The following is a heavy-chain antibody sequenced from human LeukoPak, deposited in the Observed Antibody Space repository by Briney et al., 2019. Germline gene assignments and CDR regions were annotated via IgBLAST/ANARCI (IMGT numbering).Heavy chain of an antibody. CDR3: ARFRYGGGGYFDY. Sequence: ASVKVSCKASGYTFTNYYMHWVRQAPGQGLEWMGIINPSGGSTSYAQKLQGRVTMTRDTSTSTVYMELSSLKSEDTAVYYCARFRYGGGGYFDYWGQGTLVTVPS. CDR2: INPSGGST. J-gene: IGHJ4*02. V-gene: IGHV1-46*04. CDR1: GYTFTNYY. D-gene: IGHD3-16*01.